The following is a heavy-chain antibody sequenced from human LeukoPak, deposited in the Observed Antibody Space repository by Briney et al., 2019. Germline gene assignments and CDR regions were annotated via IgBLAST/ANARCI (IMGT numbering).Heavy chain of an antibody. CDR3: ARRNILSGYYHFDY. Sequence: SDTLSLTCTVSGVSITSINYYWAWIRQPPGKGLEWIGGLSSGGPTYNNPSLESRTSISADTSSNQLFLKLTSVTAADTAVYFCARRNILSGYYHFDYWGHGTLVTVSS. D-gene: IGHD3-9*01. CDR2: LSSGGPT. V-gene: IGHV4-39*01. J-gene: IGHJ4*01. CDR1: GVSITSINYY.